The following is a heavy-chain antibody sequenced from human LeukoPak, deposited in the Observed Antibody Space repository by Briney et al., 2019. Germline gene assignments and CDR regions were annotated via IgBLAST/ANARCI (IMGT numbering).Heavy chain of an antibody. Sequence: SETLSLTCTVSGGSISSYYWNWIRQPAGKGLEWIGRMYSSGSGNYNPSLKSRVTISVDTSKNQFSLKLSSVTAADTAVYYCARGGIVQSYYYMDVWGKGTTIAVSS. CDR3: ARGGIVQSYYYMDV. CDR1: GGSISSYY. D-gene: IGHD3-22*01. CDR2: MYSSGSG. V-gene: IGHV4-4*07. J-gene: IGHJ6*03.